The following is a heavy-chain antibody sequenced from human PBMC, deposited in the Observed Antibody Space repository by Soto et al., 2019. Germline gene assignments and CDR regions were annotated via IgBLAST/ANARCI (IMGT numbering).Heavy chain of an antibody. J-gene: IGHJ5*02. CDR3: TRDLNHDCGP. CDR1: GFTFSDYW. V-gene: IGHV3-7*04. D-gene: IGHD2-21*01. CDR2: MNPDGSEQ. Sequence: EVHLVESGGALVQPGGSLRLSCAASGFTFSDYWMTWLRQTPGKGLEGVANMNPDGSEQYYLDSVKGRFTISRDNAKNSLYLQMNNLRGEDTAVYYCTRDLNHDCGPWGQGTQVIVSS.